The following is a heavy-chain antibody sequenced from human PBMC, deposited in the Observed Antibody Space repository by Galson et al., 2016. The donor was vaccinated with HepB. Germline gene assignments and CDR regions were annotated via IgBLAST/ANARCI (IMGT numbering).Heavy chain of an antibody. V-gene: IGHV4-59*02. CDR2: IYYRGST. J-gene: IGHJ4*02. CDR1: GFTVSTYY. CDR3: ARDGPYSSSSVYFDY. D-gene: IGHD6-6*01. Sequence: LRLSCAVSGFTVSTYYMSWVRQSPGKGPEWIGFIYYRGSTNYNPSLKSRVTISVDTSKNQFSLKLSSLTAADTAVYYCARDGPYSSSSVYFDYWGPGIRVTVSS.